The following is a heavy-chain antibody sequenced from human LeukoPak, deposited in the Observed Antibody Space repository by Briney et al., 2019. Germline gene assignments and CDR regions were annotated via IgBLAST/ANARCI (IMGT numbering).Heavy chain of an antibody. Sequence: PGGSLRLSCAASGFTFDDYAMHRVRQAPGKGLEWVSGISWNSGSIGYADSVKGRFTISRDNAKNSLYLQMNSLRAEDTALYYCAKGPLGGDAVAAHIQTRHYYYYYYMDVWGKGTTVTVSS. J-gene: IGHJ6*03. CDR2: ISWNSGSI. CDR1: GFTFDDYA. V-gene: IGHV3-9*01. CDR3: AKGPLGGDAVAAHIQTRHYYYYYYMDV. D-gene: IGHD6-19*01.